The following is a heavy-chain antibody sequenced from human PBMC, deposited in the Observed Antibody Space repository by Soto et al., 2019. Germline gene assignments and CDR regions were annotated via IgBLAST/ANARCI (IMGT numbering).Heavy chain of an antibody. J-gene: IGHJ4*02. CDR2: IYHSGST. D-gene: IGHD6-19*01. Sequence: LSLTCAVSGGSISSGGYSWSWIRQPPGKGLEWIGYIYHSGSTYYNPSLKSRVTISVDRSKNQFSLKLSSVTAADTAVYYCARARGAVAGRFDYWGQGTLVTVSS. CDR1: GGSISSGGYS. CDR3: ARARGAVAGRFDY. V-gene: IGHV4-30-2*01.